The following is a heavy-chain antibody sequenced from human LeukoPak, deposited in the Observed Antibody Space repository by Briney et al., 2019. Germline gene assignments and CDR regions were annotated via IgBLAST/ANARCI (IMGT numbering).Heavy chain of an antibody. Sequence: SETLSLTCAVYGGSFSGYYWSWIRQPPGKGLEWIGEINHSGSTNYNPSLKSRVTISVDTSRNQFSLELRSLTAADTAIFYCASIPGSSTGWFHFDNWGQGTLVTVSS. D-gene: IGHD1-14*01. J-gene: IGHJ4*02. CDR2: INHSGST. CDR3: ASIPGSSTGWFHFDN. CDR1: GGSFSGYY. V-gene: IGHV4-34*01.